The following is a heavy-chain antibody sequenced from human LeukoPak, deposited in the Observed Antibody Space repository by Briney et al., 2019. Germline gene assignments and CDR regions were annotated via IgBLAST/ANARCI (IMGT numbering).Heavy chain of an antibody. CDR1: GGSISSSNW. V-gene: IGHV4-4*02. CDR2: IYYSGST. CDR3: ASTPDYGDDFDY. J-gene: IGHJ4*02. D-gene: IGHD4-17*01. Sequence: SGTLSLTCAVSGGSISSSNWWSWVRQPPGKGLEWIGEIYYSGSTYYNPSLKSRVTISVDTSKNQFSLKLSSVTAADTAVYYCASTPDYGDDFDYWGQGTLVTVSS.